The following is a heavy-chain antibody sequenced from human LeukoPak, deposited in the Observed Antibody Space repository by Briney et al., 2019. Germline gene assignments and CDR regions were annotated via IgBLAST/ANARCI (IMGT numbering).Heavy chain of an antibody. CDR2: LIPILGIA. V-gene: IGHV1-69*04. CDR1: GGTFTSYA. J-gene: IGHJ4*02. D-gene: IGHD3-10*01. CDR3: ARDISGSYDC. Sequence: SVKVSCKASGGTFTSYAISWVRQAHGQGLEWMGRLIPILGIANYAQKFQDRVTITADKSTSTAYMELSSLRSEDPAVYFCARDISGSYDCWGQGTLVTVSS.